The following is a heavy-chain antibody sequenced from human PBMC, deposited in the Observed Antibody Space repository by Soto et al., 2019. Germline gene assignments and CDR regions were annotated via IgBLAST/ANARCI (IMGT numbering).Heavy chain of an antibody. D-gene: IGHD2-2*01. Sequence: QVQLVESGGGVDQPGRSLRLSCAASGFTFSSYGMHWVRQAPGKGLEWVAVIWYDGSNKYYADSVKGRFTISRDNSKNTLYLQMNSLRAEDTAVYYCAREGYEGYYFDYWGQGTLVTVSS. CDR1: GFTFSSYG. V-gene: IGHV3-33*01. CDR2: IWYDGSNK. CDR3: AREGYEGYYFDY. J-gene: IGHJ4*02.